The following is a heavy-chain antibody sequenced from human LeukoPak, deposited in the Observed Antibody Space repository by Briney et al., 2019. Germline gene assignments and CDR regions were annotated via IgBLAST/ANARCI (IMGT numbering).Heavy chain of an antibody. J-gene: IGHJ4*02. D-gene: IGHD1/OR15-1a*01. V-gene: IGHV4-34*01. CDR3: ATLLEQPGYYFDY. CDR2: INHSGST. CDR1: GGSFSGYY. Sequence: TSETLSLTCAVYGGSFSGYYWSWIRQPPGKGLEWIGEINHSGSTNYNPSLKSRVTISVDTSKNQFSLKLSSVTAADTAVYYCATLLEQPGYYFDYWGQGTLVTVSS.